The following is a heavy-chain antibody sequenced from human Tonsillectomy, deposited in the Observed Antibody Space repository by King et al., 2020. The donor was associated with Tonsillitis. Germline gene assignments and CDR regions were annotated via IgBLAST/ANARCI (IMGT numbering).Heavy chain of an antibody. CDR2: IYYSGSS. D-gene: IGHD2-15*01. CDR1: GDSIRSGVSY. V-gene: IGHV4-31*03. Sequence: QLQESGPGLVMPSQTLSLTCSVSGDSIRSGVSYWNWIRQHPGKGLEWIGHIYYSGSSNYNPSLRSRVTISVDTSKNQFSLKMSSVTAADTAMYFCVRMGQWCDPFDMWGHGTKVTVSS. CDR3: VRMGQWCDPFDM. J-gene: IGHJ3*02.